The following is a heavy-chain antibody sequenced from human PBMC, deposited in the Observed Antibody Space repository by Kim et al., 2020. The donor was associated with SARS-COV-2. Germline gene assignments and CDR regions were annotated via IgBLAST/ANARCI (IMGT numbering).Heavy chain of an antibody. Sequence: GGSLRLSCAASGFTFSSYGMHWVRQAPGKGLEWVAVIWYDGSNKYYADSVKGRFTISRDNSKNTLYLQMNSLRAEDTAVYYCAKDSRRDQYYYDGGWFDPWGQGTLVTVSS. CDR1: GFTFSSYG. V-gene: IGHV3-33*06. J-gene: IGHJ5*02. D-gene: IGHD3-22*01. CDR2: IWYDGSNK. CDR3: AKDSRRDQYYYDGGWFDP.